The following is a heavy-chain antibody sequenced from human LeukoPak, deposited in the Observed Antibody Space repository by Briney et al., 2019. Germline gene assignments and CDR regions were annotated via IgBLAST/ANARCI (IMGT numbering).Heavy chain of an antibody. J-gene: IGHJ4*02. CDR2: ISSSSSYI. Sequence: GRSLRLSCAASGFTFSSYSMNWVRQAPGKGLEWVSSISSSSSYIYYADSVKGRFTISRDNAKNSLYLQMNSLRAEDTAVYYCATGRSYYDSSGYPSPDYWGQGTLVTVSS. D-gene: IGHD3-22*01. CDR1: GFTFSSYS. CDR3: ATGRSYYDSSGYPSPDY. V-gene: IGHV3-21*01.